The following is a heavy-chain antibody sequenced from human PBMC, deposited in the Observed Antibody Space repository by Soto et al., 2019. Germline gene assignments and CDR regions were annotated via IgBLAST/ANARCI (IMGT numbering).Heavy chain of an antibody. CDR2: IYYSGST. Sequence: LVTLRLPKTVADGYIRNHYGRWIRQPPGKGLEWIGYIYYSGSTYYNPSLKSRVTIPVDRSKNQFSLKLSSVTAADTAVYYCARGYYGDYEDYWGQGTLVTGSS. V-gene: IGHV4-59*11. J-gene: IGHJ4*02. D-gene: IGHD4-17*01. CDR1: DGYIRNHY. CDR3: ARGYYGDYEDY.